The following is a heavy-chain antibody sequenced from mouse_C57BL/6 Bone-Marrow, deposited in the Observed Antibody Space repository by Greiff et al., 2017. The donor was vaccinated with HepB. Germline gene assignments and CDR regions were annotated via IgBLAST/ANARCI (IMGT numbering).Heavy chain of an antibody. V-gene: IGHV1-54*01. CDR2: FNPGSGGT. D-gene: IGHD2-1*01. CDR1: GYAFTNYL. J-gene: IGHJ4*01. Sequence: QVQLQQSGAELVRPGTSVKVSCKASGYAFTNYLIEWVKQRPGQGLEWIGVFNPGSGGTNYNEKFKGKATLTADKSSSTAYMQLSSLTSEDSAVYFCAIIYYGNYSAMDYWGQGTSVTVSS. CDR3: AIIYYGNYSAMDY.